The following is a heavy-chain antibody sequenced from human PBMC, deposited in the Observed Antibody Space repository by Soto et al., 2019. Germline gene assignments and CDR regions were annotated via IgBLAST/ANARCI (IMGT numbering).Heavy chain of an antibody. CDR2: IYCNGSP. CDR3: ARNCAVLLYYFDY. Sequence: QLQLQESGPGLVKPSETLSLTCAVSGGSISSSSNYWGWIRQPPVKGLERIGSIYCNGSPYYSPSLKSRVTISVDTSKNQSSLKLSSATAAHAAVYYCARNCAVLLYYFDYWVQGTLVTVSS. D-gene: IGHD2-21*01. J-gene: IGHJ4*02. V-gene: IGHV4-39*01. CDR1: GGSISSSSNY.